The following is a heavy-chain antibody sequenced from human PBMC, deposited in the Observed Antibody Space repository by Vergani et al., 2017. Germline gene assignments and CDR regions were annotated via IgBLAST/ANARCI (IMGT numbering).Heavy chain of an antibody. CDR1: GFTFSSYS. CDR3: ARDLFSSSSWYLQGAFDI. CDR2: ISSSSSTI. J-gene: IGHJ3*02. D-gene: IGHD6-13*01. Sequence: EVQLVESGGGIVKPGGSLRLSCAASGFTFSSYSMNWVRQAPGKGLEWVSYISSSSSTIYYADSVKGRFTISRDNAKNSLYLQMNSLRAEDTAVYYCARDLFSSSSWYLQGAFDIWGQGTMVTVSS. V-gene: IGHV3-48*01.